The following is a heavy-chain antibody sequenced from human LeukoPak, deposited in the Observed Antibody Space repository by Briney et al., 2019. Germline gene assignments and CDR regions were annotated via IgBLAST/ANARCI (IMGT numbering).Heavy chain of an antibody. CDR2: IYTGDNT. CDR3: ARDRDVPAIGMDV. CDR1: GFTVSSKY. Sequence: GGSLRLSCAASGFTVSSKYMSWVRQAPGKGLEWVSLIYTGDNTYYADSVKGRFTISRDNAKNSLYLQMNSLRAEDTAVYYCARDRDVPAIGMDVWGQGTTVTVSS. J-gene: IGHJ6*02. V-gene: IGHV3-66*01.